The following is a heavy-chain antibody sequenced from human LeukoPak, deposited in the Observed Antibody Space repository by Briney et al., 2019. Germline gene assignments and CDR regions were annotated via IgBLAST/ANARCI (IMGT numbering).Heavy chain of an antibody. V-gene: IGHV3-53*01. J-gene: IGHJ4*02. Sequence: PGGSLRLSCAASGLSSNCMSWVRQAPGKGLEWVSFIYSGGSTYYTDSVKGRFTISRDNSKNTLYLQMNSLRAEDTAVYYCARRAGDYSHPYDYWGQGILVTVSS. CDR3: ARRAGDYSHPYDY. CDR2: IYSGGST. D-gene: IGHD3-22*01. CDR1: GLSSNC.